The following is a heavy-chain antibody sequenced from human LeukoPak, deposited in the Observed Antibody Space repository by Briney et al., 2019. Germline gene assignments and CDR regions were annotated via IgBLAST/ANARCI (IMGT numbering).Heavy chain of an antibody. D-gene: IGHD5-12*01. V-gene: IGHV4-31*03. Sequence: SETLSLTCTVSGGSISSGGYYWSWIRQHQGRGLEWIGYIYYSGSTYYNPSLKSRVTISVDTSKNQFSLKLSSVTAADTAVYYCVRDAQPGYSGYDPNWYFDLWGRGTLVTVSS. CDR1: GGSISSGGYY. CDR2: IYYSGST. J-gene: IGHJ2*01. CDR3: VRDAQPGYSGYDPNWYFDL.